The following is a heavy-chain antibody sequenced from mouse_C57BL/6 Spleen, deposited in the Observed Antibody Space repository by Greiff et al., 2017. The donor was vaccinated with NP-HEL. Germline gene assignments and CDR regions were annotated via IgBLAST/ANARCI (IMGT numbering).Heavy chain of an antibody. D-gene: IGHD2-1*01. Sequence: QVQLKESGAELVRPGASVTLSCKASGYTFTDYEMHWVKQTPVHGLEWIGAIDPETGGTAYNQKFKGKAILTADKSSSTAYMELRSLTSEDSAVYYCTSMGNYDWYFDVWGTGTTVTVSS. CDR1: GYTFTDYE. J-gene: IGHJ1*03. CDR2: IDPETGGT. V-gene: IGHV1-15*01. CDR3: TSMGNYDWYFDV.